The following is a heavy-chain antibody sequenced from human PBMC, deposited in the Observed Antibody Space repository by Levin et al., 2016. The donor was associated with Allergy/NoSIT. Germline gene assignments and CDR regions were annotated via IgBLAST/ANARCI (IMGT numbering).Heavy chain of an antibody. CDR2: VQYSGRT. CDR3: ARILRRTEY. V-gene: IGHV4-61*01. CDR1: GDSFRSSSYY. Sequence: SETLSLTCTVSGDSFRSSSYYWSWIRQAPGQGLEWVGYVQYSGRTNYNPSLKSRVSISLDRSKNQFSLRVTSATAADTAVYYCARILRRTEYWGQGTLVTVSS. D-gene: IGHD2-15*01. J-gene: IGHJ4*02.